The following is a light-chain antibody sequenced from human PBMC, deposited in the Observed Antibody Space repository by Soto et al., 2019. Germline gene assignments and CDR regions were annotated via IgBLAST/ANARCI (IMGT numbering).Light chain of an antibody. CDR2: EDN. V-gene: IGLV6-57*04. CDR1: SGSIASNY. Sequence: NFMLPQPHSVSESPGQTVTISCTRSSGSIASNYVQWYQQRPGSAPTPVIYEDNERPSGVPDRFSGSIDSSSNSASLTISGLKTDDEADYYCQSYHSGNVVFGGGTTLTVL. CDR3: QSYHSGNVV. J-gene: IGLJ2*01.